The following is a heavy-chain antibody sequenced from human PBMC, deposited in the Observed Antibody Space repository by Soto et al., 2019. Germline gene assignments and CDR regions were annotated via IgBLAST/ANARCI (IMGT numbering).Heavy chain of an antibody. D-gene: IGHD3-3*01. V-gene: IGHV3-30*18. CDR1: GFSFSVFG. J-gene: IGHJ5*02. CDR3: AKDKVPYFDYWSRQRWFDP. CDR2: ISNDGSKR. Sequence: VGSLRLSCVASGFSFSVFGMHWVRQFPGKGLEWVAVISNDGSKRCYIESVEGRFTISRDDSKNTLYLQMDSLRVDDTAVYYCAKDKVPYFDYWSRQRWFDPWGQGTPVTVSS.